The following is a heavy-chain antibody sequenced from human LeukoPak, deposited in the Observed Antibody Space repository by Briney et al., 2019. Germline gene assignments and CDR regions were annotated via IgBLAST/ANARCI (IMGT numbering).Heavy chain of an antibody. CDR3: ARLPRYSSSWYTHWFDP. V-gene: IGHV4-34*01. Sequence: SETLSLTCAVYGGSFSGYYWSWIRQPPGKGLEWIGEINHSGSTNYNPSLKSRVTISVDTSKNQFSLKLSSVTAADTAVYYCARLPRYSSSWYTHWFDPWGQGALVTVSX. CDR1: GGSFSGYY. CDR2: INHSGST. J-gene: IGHJ5*02. D-gene: IGHD6-13*01.